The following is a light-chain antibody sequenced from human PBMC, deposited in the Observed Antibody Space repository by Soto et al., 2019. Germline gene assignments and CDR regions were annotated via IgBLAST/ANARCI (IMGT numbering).Light chain of an antibody. Sequence: QSALTQPASVSGSPGQSITISCTGTSSDVGGYNYVSWYQQHPGKAPKLMIYGVTNRPSGVSNRFSGSKSGNTASLTISGLQADDEADYYCSSYTSSTTLSVIFGGGTKLTV. V-gene: IGLV2-14*01. J-gene: IGLJ2*01. CDR2: GVT. CDR3: SSYTSSTTLSVI. CDR1: SSDVGGYNY.